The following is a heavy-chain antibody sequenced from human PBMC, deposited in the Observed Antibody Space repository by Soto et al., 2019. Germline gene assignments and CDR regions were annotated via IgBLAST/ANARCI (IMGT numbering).Heavy chain of an antibody. CDR1: GFTFSSYG. V-gene: IGHV3-33*01. Sequence: QVQLVESGGGVVQPGRSLRLSCAASGFTFSSYGMHWVRQAPGKGLEWVAVIWYDGSNKYYADSVKGRFTISRDNSKNTLYLQMNSLRAEDTAVYYCARDSDYGSGSYYPNYYYYGMDVWGQGTTVTVSS. J-gene: IGHJ6*02. CDR2: IWYDGSNK. CDR3: ARDSDYGSGSYYPNYYYYGMDV. D-gene: IGHD3-10*01.